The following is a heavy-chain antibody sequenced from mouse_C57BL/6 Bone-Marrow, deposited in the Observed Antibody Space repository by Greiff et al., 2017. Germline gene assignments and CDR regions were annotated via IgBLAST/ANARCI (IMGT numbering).Heavy chain of an antibody. J-gene: IGHJ2*01. CDR2: IDPENGDT. Sequence: VQLQQSGAELVRPGASVKLSCTASGFNIKDDYMHWVKQRPEQGLEWIGWIDPENGDTEYASKFQGRATISADTSSNTAYLQLSSLTSEDTDVYYCTTIITTGYWGQGTTLTVSS. CDR3: TTIITTGY. V-gene: IGHV14-4*01. D-gene: IGHD1-2*01. CDR1: GFNIKDDY.